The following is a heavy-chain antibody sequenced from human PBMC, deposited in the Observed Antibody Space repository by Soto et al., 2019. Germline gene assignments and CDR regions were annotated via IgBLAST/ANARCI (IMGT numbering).Heavy chain of an antibody. CDR3: ARASEGDFWSGYYYGMDV. D-gene: IGHD3-3*01. J-gene: IGHJ6*02. CDR2: ITSDSGDI. Sequence: EVQLVESGGGLVKPGGSLRLSCTASGFTFNRSTMNWVRQAPGKGPEWVSSITSDSGDINYADSVGGRFTISRDSAKNSLYLQMSSLRAEDTAVYYCARASEGDFWSGYYYGMDVWGQGTTVTVSS. V-gene: IGHV3-21*02. CDR1: GFTFNRST.